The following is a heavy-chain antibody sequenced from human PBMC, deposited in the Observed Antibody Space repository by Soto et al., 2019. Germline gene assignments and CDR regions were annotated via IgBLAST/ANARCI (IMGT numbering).Heavy chain of an antibody. J-gene: IGHJ6*02. CDR3: GRGPSPRAPAGGTPYYYAMDV. Sequence: ASVKVSCKASGYDFTAYDINWVRQASGQGLEWMGWMNPINGATGSARRFQGRVSMTRNTATGTAYLELTSLRSDDTAVYYCGRGPSPRAPAGGTPYYYAMDVWGQGTTVTVSS. CDR1: GYDFTAYD. V-gene: IGHV1-8*02. D-gene: IGHD6-13*01. CDR2: MNPINGAT.